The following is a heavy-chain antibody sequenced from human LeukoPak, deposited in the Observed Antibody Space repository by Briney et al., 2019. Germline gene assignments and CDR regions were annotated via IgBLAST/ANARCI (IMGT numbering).Heavy chain of an antibody. Sequence: GGSLRLSCAASGFTFSSYSMNWVRQAPGKGLEWVSSISSSSSYIYYADSVKGRFTISRDNAKNSLYLQMNSLRAEDTAVYYCAKGYCSSTSCYGPHYYYGMDVWGQGTTVSVSS. CDR1: GFTFSSYS. CDR3: AKGYCSSTSCYGPHYYYGMDV. CDR2: ISSSSSYI. V-gene: IGHV3-21*01. D-gene: IGHD2-2*01. J-gene: IGHJ6*02.